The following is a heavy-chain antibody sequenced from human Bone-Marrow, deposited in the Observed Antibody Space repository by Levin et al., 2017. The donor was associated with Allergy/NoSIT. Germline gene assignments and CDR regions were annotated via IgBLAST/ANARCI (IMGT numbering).Heavy chain of an antibody. CDR1: GFTLSNYG. J-gene: IGHJ4*02. CDR2: ISHSGDSA. V-gene: IGHV3-23*01. CDR3: AKGRGGYDYRPEY. D-gene: IGHD5-12*01. Sequence: GGSLRLSCAASGFTLSNYGMSWVRQAPGKGLEWVSGISHSGDSAYYADSVKGRFTISRDNSKNTLYLQMNSLRAEDTAVYYCAKGRGGYDYRPEYWGQGTLVTVSS.